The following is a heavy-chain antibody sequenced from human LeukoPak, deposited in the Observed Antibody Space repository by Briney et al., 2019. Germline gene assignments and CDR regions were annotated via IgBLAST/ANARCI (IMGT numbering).Heavy chain of an antibody. CDR2: ISSSSSTI. Sequence: PGGSLRLSCAASGFTFSSYSMNWVRQAPGKGLEWVSYISSSSSTIYYADSVKGRFTLSKYNAKNSLHLQMNSLRAEDTAVYYCASPRLYSSGWTPSPPFDYWGQGTLVTVSS. V-gene: IGHV3-48*01. D-gene: IGHD6-19*01. J-gene: IGHJ4*02. CDR1: GFTFSSYS. CDR3: ASPRLYSSGWTPSPPFDY.